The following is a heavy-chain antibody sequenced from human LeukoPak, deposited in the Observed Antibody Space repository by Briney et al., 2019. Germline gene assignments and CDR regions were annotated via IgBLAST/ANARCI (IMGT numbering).Heavy chain of an antibody. CDR2: INGDGSST. D-gene: IGHD3-22*01. J-gene: IGHJ6*02. V-gene: IGHV3-74*01. CDR1: GFTFSPYW. Sequence: PGGSLRLSCAASGFTFSPYWMHWVRQVPGKGLMWVSRINGDGSSTNYADSVKGRFIISRDNAKSTLYLQMNSLRADDTAIYYCARDYSYSSDLWGQGTTVTVS. CDR3: ARDYSYSSDL.